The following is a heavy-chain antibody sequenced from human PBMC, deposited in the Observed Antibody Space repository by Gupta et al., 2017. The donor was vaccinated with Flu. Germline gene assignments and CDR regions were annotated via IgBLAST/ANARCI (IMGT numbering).Heavy chain of an antibody. CDR3: ARDLGVPPAPTTKSFYYGLDV. J-gene: IGHJ6*04. Sequence: QVQLVESGGGVVRPGKSLRLSCAASGFTFPSHAMHWVRQSPGTGLEWVAVIWYDGSYLYLADSVKGRFTISRDNSNNTMYLQMNDLRAGDTAVYYCARDLGVPPAPTTKSFYYGLDVWGKGTTVTVAS. V-gene: IGHV3-33*01. D-gene: IGHD1-1*01. CDR1: GFTFPSHA. CDR2: IWYDGSYL.